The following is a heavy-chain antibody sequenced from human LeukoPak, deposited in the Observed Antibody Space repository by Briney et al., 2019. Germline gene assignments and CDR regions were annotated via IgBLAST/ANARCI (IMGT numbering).Heavy chain of an antibody. CDR2: INHSGST. D-gene: IGHD3-3*01. Sequence: SETLSLTCAVYGGSFSGYYWSWIRQPPGKGLEWIGEINHSGSTNYNPSLKSRVTISVDTSKNQFSLKLSSVTAADTAVYYCARGSQFYYFDYWGQGTLVTVS. CDR3: ARGSQFYYFDY. CDR1: GGSFSGYY. J-gene: IGHJ4*02. V-gene: IGHV4-34*01.